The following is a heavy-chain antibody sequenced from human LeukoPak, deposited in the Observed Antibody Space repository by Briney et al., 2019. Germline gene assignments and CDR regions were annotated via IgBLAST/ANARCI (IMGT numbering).Heavy chain of an antibody. D-gene: IGHD1-26*01. J-gene: IGHJ3*02. CDR2: IRYDGSNK. Sequence: GGSLRLSCAASGFTFGSYGMHWVRQAPGKGLEWVAFIRYDGSNKYYADSVKGRFTISRDNSKNTLYLQMNSLRAEDTAVYYCAKDLGAVSQPYSGSYYSGSPGAFDIWGQGTMVTVSS. V-gene: IGHV3-30*02. CDR1: GFTFGSYG. CDR3: AKDLGAVSQPYSGSYYSGSPGAFDI.